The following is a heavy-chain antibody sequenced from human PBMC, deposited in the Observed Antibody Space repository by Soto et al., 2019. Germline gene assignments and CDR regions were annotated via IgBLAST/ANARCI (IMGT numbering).Heavy chain of an antibody. CDR1: GGSISSGGYY. CDR2: IYYSGST. V-gene: IGHV4-31*03. CDR3: ARDPSPSDIVAAVAEPIVASTFS. Sequence: SETLSLTCTVSGGSISSGGYYWSWIRQHPGKGLEWIGYIYYSGSTYYNPSLKSRVTISVDTSKNQFSLKLSSVTAADTAVYYCARDPSPSDIVAAVAEPIVASTFSWGQGTMVTVSS. J-gene: IGHJ3*01. D-gene: IGHD2-15*01.